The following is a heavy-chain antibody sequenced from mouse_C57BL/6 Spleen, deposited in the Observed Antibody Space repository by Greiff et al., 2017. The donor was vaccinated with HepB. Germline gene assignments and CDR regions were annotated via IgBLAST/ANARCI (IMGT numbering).Heavy chain of an antibody. CDR2: IDPSDSYT. V-gene: IGHV1-69*01. CDR3: ARATPVVANYFDY. J-gene: IGHJ2*01. CDR1: GYTFTSYW. Sequence: QVQLQQPGAELVMPGASVKLSCKASGYTFTSYWMHWVKQRPGQGLEWIGEIDPSDSYTNYNQKFKGKSTLTVDKSSSTAYMQLSSLTSEDSAVYYCARATPVVANYFDYWGQGTTLTVSS. D-gene: IGHD1-1*01.